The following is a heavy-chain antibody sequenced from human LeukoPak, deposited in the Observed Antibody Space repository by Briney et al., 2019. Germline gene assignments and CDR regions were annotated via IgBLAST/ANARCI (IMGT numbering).Heavy chain of an antibody. J-gene: IGHJ3*02. CDR3: ARGIVGRKNAFDI. D-gene: IGHD1-26*01. CDR2: ISGDSRYI. CDR1: GFTFSSYS. V-gene: IGHV3-21*04. Sequence: GGSLRLSCAASGFTFSSYSMNWVRQAPGKGLEWVSAISGDSRYIYYADSVKGRFTISRDNAKNSLYLQMNSLRAEDTAVYYCARGIVGRKNAFDIWGQGTMVTVSS.